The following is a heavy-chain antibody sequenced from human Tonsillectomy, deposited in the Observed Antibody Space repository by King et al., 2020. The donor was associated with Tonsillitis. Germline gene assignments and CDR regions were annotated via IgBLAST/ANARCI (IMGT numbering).Heavy chain of an antibody. Sequence: QLQESGPGLVKPSQNLSLTCTVSGGSISSNSYYWSWIRQPAGKGLEWIGRIYTSGSTNYNPSLKSRVSLSVSTSKNQFSLKVTSVTAADTAVYYCARGPYSSGWYGAYFDYWGQGTLVTVSS. CDR3: ARGPYSSGWYGAYFDY. CDR1: GGSISSNSYY. J-gene: IGHJ4*02. CDR2: IYTSGST. V-gene: IGHV4-61*02. D-gene: IGHD6-19*01.